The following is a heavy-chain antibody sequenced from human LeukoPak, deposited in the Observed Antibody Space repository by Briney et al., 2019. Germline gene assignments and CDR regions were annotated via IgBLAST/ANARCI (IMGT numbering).Heavy chain of an antibody. CDR1: GGSISSSDYY. D-gene: IGHD3-22*01. V-gene: IGHV4-39*01. CDR2: ISYSGTP. J-gene: IGHJ6*03. Sequence: PSETLSLTCIVSGGSISSSDYYWGWIRQPPGKGLEWIGRISYSGTPYYNPSLKRRVTIFVDTSNNQFSLQLTSVTAADTAVYYCARLTHSYYYDTRGYYSYYYMDVWGKGTTVTVSS. CDR3: ARLTHSYYYDTRGYYSYYYMDV.